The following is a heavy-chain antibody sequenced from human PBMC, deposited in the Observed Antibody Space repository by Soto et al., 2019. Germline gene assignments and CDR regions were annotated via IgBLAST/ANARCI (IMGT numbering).Heavy chain of an antibody. CDR2: ISYSGTT. Sequence: SETLSLTCTVSGDHNSSINNYWSWIRQPPGEGLEWIGFISYSGTTSYSPSLKSRVAISLDTSKNQFSLSLNFVTAADTAVYYCARGRGYSYGLDPWGQGSLVTVSS. J-gene: IGHJ5*02. V-gene: IGHV4-30-4*01. D-gene: IGHD5-18*01. CDR3: ARGRGYSYGLDP. CDR1: GDHNSSINNY.